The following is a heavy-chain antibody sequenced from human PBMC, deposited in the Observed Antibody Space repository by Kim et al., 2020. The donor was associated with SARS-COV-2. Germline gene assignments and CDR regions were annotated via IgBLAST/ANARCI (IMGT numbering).Heavy chain of an antibody. Sequence: KGRFTISRDNSQNTLYLQMNSLRAEDPAVYYCARDLRLADSSGYYTYFDYWGQGTLVTVSS. J-gene: IGHJ4*02. CDR3: ARDLRLADSSGYYTYFDY. V-gene: IGHV3-30*01. D-gene: IGHD3-22*01.